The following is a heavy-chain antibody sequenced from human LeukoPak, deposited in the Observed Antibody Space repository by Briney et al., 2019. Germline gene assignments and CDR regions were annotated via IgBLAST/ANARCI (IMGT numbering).Heavy chain of an antibody. J-gene: IGHJ5*02. Sequence: SQTLSLTCAVSGGSISSGGYSWSWIRQPPGKGLEWIGYIYHSGSTYYNPSLKSRVTISVDRSKNQFSLKLSSVTAADTAVYYCARDFPGGWFGPWGQGTLVTVSS. CDR2: IYHSGST. CDR1: GGSISSGGYS. CDR3: ARDFPGGWFGP. V-gene: IGHV4-30-2*01.